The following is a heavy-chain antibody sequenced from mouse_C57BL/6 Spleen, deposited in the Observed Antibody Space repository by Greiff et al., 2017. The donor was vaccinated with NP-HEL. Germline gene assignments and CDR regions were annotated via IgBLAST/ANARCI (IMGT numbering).Heavy chain of an antibody. J-gene: IGHJ2*01. V-gene: IGHV5-16*01. Sequence: EVQGVASEGGLVQPGSSMKLSCTASGFTFSDYYMAWVRQVPEKGLEWVANINYDGSSTYYLDSLKSRFIISGDNAKNILYLQMSSLKSEDTATYYCARDGILRLDYWGQGTTLTVSS. CDR3: ARDGILRLDY. D-gene: IGHD1-1*01. CDR2: INYDGSST. CDR1: GFTFSDYY.